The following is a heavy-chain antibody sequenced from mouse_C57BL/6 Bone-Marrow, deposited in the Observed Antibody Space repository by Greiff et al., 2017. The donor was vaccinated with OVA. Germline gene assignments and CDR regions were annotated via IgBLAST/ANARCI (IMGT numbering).Heavy chain of an antibody. CDR1: GYTFTDYE. J-gene: IGHJ2*01. CDR2: IDPETGGT. Sequence: LVESGAELVRPGASVTLSCKASGYTFTDYEMHWVKQTPVHGLEWIGAIDPETGGTAYNQKFKGKAILTADKSSSTAYMELRSLTSEDSAVYYCTRTGTEGTFDYWGQGTTLTVSS. D-gene: IGHD4-1*01. V-gene: IGHV1-15*01. CDR3: TRTGTEGTFDY.